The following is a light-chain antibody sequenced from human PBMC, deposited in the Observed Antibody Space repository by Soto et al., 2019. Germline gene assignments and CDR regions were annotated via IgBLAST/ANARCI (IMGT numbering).Light chain of an antibody. CDR3: SAWDDSLSGPV. CDR1: SSNIGAGYD. CDR2: FND. V-gene: IGLV1-40*01. Sequence: QSVLTQPPSVSGAPGQRVTISCTGSSSNIGAGYDVHWYQQVPGAAPKLLIYFNDQRPSGVPDRFSGSKSGTSASLAISGLQPDDEADYSCSAWDDSLSGPVFGGGTQLTVL. J-gene: IGLJ3*02.